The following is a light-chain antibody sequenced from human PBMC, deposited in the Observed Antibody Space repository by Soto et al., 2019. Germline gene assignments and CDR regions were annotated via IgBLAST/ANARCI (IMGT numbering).Light chain of an antibody. CDR3: QQYGNSPWT. J-gene: IGKJ1*01. V-gene: IGKV3-20*01. CDR2: GAS. CDR1: QSVSSSN. Sequence: DIMLYHSLDTVSLTTRERATLSCRASQSVSSSNFAWYQQKPAQAPSLLIFGASSRATGIPDRFSGTGSGTDFTLTISRLEPEDFAVYYCQQYGNSPWTFGQVTMVDVK.